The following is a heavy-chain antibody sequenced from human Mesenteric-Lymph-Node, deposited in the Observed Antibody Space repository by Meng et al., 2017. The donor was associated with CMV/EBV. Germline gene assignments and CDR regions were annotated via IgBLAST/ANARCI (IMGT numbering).Heavy chain of an antibody. J-gene: IGHJ6*02. CDR3: ARDNTGSCTGGTCYSAYYYGLDV. Sequence: GESLKISCAASGFTFSTYAMNWVRQAPGKGLEWVSSISTRSDYLYYADSVKGRFSISRDDAKNSLYLQMNSLGAEDTAVYFCARDNTGSCTGGTCYSAYYYGLDVWSQGTTVTVSS. V-gene: IGHV3-21*01. CDR1: GFTFSTYA. D-gene: IGHD2-15*01. CDR2: ISTRSDYL.